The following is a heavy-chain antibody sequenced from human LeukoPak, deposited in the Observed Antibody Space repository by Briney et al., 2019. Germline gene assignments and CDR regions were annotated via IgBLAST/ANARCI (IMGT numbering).Heavy chain of an antibody. Sequence: GGSLRLSCAASGFTFSSYSMNWVRQAPGKGLEWVSSISSSSSYIYYADSVKGRFTISRDNAKNSLYLQMNGLRAEDTAVYYCARDRYSSSQQGDYYGMDVWGKGTTVTVSS. CDR2: ISSSSSYI. V-gene: IGHV3-21*01. D-gene: IGHD6-13*01. CDR1: GFTFSSYS. J-gene: IGHJ6*04. CDR3: ARDRYSSSQQGDYYGMDV.